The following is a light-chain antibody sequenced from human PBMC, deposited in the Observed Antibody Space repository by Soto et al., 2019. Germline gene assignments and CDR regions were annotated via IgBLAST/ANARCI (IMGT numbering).Light chain of an antibody. V-gene: IGKV1-9*01. CDR2: AAS. CDR1: QGISSY. Sequence: IQLTQSPSSLSASVGDRVTITCRASQGISSYLAWYQQKPWKAPKLLIYAASTLQSGVPSRFSGSGSGTDFTLTISSLQPEDFSTYDCQHLNSYPPWTFGQGTKVEIK. J-gene: IGKJ1*01. CDR3: QHLNSYPPWT.